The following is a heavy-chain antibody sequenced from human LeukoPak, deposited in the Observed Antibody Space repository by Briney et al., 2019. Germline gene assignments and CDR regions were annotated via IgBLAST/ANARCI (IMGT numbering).Heavy chain of an antibody. V-gene: IGHV4-30-2*01. CDR1: GGSISSGGYS. Sequence: SETLSLTCAVSGGSISSGGYSWSWIRQPPGKGLEWIGYIYYSGNTYYNPSLKSRVTISVDRSKNQFSLKLSSVTAADTAVYYCARASSSGYYFDYWGQGTLVTVSS. J-gene: IGHJ4*02. CDR3: ARASSSGYYFDY. CDR2: IYYSGNT. D-gene: IGHD3-22*01.